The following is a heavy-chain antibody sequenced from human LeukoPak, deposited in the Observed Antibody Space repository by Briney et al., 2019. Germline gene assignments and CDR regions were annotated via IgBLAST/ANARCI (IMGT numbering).Heavy chain of an antibody. V-gene: IGHV1-46*01. J-gene: IGHJ5*02. D-gene: IGHD2-2*01. CDR2: INPSGGST. Sequence: ASVKVSCKASGYTFTSYYMHWVRQALGQGLEWMGIINPSGGSTSYAQKFQGRVTMTRDTSTSTVYMELSSLRSEDTAVYYCARVAVPAAKYNWFDPWGQGTLVTVSS. CDR3: ARVAVPAAKYNWFDP. CDR1: GYTFTSYY.